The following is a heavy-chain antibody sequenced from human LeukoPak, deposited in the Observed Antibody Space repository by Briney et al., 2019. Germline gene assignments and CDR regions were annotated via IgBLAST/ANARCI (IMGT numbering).Heavy chain of an antibody. CDR1: GGSISSSSYY. V-gene: IGHV4-39*01. CDR3: ARQFLVPADGYYYGMDV. CDR2: IYYSGST. Sequence: SETLSLTCTVSGGSISSSSYYWGWIRQPPGKGLERIGSIYYSGSTYYNPSLKSRVTISVDTSKNQFSLKLSSVTAADTAVYYCARQFLVPADGYYYGMDVWGQGTTVTVSS. D-gene: IGHD2-2*01. J-gene: IGHJ6*02.